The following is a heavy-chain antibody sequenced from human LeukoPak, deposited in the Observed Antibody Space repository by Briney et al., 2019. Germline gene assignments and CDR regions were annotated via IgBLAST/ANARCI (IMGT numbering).Heavy chain of an antibody. CDR2: INHSGST. D-gene: IGHD2-15*01. Sequence: SETLSLTCAVYGGSLSGYYWSWIRQPPGKGLEWIGEINHSGSTSYNPSLKSRVTISVDTSKNQFSLKLSSVTAADTAVYYCAQGGCSGGSCYPLGYWGQGTLVTVSS. CDR3: AQGGCSGGSCYPLGY. CDR1: GGSLSGYY. V-gene: IGHV4-34*01. J-gene: IGHJ4*02.